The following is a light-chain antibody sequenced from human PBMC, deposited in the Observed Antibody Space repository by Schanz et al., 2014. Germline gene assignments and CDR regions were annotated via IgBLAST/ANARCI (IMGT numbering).Light chain of an antibody. V-gene: IGKV3-20*01. CDR2: GAS. J-gene: IGKJ5*01. Sequence: EIVMTQSPATLSVSPGERATLSCRASQSVSSNLAWYQQKLGQAPRLLIYGASNRATGIPDRFSGSGSGTDFTLTISRLEPEDFAVYYCQQYGSSPLTFGQGTRLEIK. CDR3: QQYGSSPLT. CDR1: QSVSSN.